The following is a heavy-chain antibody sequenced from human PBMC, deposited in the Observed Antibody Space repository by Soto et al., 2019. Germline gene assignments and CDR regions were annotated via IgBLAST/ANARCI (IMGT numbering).Heavy chain of an antibody. J-gene: IGHJ3*02. CDR1: GFTFSSYW. Sequence: EVQLVESGGGLVQPGGSLRLSCAASGFTFSSYWMSWVRQTPGKGLEWVANIKQDGSARYYVDSVKGRFTISRDNAKNSLYLQMNSLRAEDTAVYCGARDSGYFRSTGCKGDAFDIWGQGTMVTVSS. D-gene: IGHD2-2*01. V-gene: IGHV3-7*05. CDR2: IKQDGSAR. CDR3: ARDSGYFRSTGCKGDAFDI.